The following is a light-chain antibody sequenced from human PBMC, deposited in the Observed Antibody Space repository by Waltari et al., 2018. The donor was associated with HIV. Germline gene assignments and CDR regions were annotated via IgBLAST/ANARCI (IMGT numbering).Light chain of an antibody. CDR3: QQYYRTPYT. V-gene: IGKV1-NL1*01. J-gene: IGKJ2*01. CDR2: ALS. CDR1: QGITNS. Sequence: DIQMTQSPSPLSASVGDKVTITCRASQGITNSLAWYQQKLGKAPKVLLYALSRLESGVPSRFSGSGSGTDYTLTISSLQPEDFATYYCQQYYRTPYTFGQGTKLEIK.